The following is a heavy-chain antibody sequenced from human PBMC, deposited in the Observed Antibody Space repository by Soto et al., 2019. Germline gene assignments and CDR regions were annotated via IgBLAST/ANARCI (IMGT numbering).Heavy chain of an antibody. D-gene: IGHD4-17*01. CDR3: ASGQQPHGYGDYASWFDP. Sequence: GASVKVSCKASGYTFTSYGISWVRQAPGQGLEWMGWISAYNGNTNYAQKLQGRVTMTTDTSTSTAYMELRSLRSDDTAVYYCASGQQPHGYGDYASWFDPWGQGTLLTVSS. CDR2: ISAYNGNT. J-gene: IGHJ5*02. V-gene: IGHV1-18*01. CDR1: GYTFTSYG.